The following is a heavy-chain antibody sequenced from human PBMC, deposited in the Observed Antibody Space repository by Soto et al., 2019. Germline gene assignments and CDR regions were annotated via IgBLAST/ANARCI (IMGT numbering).Heavy chain of an antibody. V-gene: IGHV4-34*01. CDR1: VGSFSGYY. Sequence: SETLSLTCAVYVGSFSGYYWSWIRQPPGKGLEWIGEINHSGSTNYNPSLKSRVTISVDTSKNQFSLKLSSVTAADTAVYYCARSRGPRPNWFDPWGQGALVTVSS. D-gene: IGHD3-10*01. J-gene: IGHJ5*02. CDR2: INHSGST. CDR3: ARSRGPRPNWFDP.